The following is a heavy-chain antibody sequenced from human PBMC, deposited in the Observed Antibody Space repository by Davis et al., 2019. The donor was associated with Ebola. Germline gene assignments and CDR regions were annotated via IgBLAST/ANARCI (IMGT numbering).Heavy chain of an antibody. Sequence: GESLKISCAASGFTFSSYGMHWVRQAPGKGLEWVSSISVSSGYIYYEDSVKGRFTISRDNAKNSLFLQMNSLRADDTAVYYCTRGRHSEPTYDDYWGQGTLVTVSS. CDR3: TRGRHSEPTYDDY. D-gene: IGHD2/OR15-2a*01. CDR2: ISVSSGYI. V-gene: IGHV3-21*01. CDR1: GFTFSSYG. J-gene: IGHJ4*02.